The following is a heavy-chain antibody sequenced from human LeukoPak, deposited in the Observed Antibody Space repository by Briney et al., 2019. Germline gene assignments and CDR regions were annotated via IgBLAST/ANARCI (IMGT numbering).Heavy chain of an antibody. Sequence: SETLSLTCSVSGGSISNYHWTWIRQPPGKGLEWIGYIYYSGSSNYNPSLKSRVTISVDTSKNQFSLKLRSVTAADTALYYCAIHYTEDIVVGPAASPETRNNWFDPWGQGTLVTVSS. J-gene: IGHJ5*02. D-gene: IGHD2-2*01. V-gene: IGHV4-59*08. CDR1: GGSISNYH. CDR3: AIHYTEDIVVGPAASPETRNNWFDP. CDR2: IYYSGSS.